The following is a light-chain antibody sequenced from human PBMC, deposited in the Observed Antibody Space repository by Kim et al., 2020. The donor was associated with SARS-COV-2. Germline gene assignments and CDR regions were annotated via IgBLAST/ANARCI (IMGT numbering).Light chain of an antibody. Sequence: QAVVTQPPSVSGTPGQRVTISCTGSSSNIGEGFDVHWYQQLPGTAPKFLIYSNNNRPSGVPDRFSASKTGTSASLAITGLQADDEAVYYCQSYDSRLNSYVFGTGTKVTV. J-gene: IGLJ1*01. CDR3: QSYDSRLNSYV. V-gene: IGLV1-40*01. CDR1: SSNIGEGFD. CDR2: SNN.